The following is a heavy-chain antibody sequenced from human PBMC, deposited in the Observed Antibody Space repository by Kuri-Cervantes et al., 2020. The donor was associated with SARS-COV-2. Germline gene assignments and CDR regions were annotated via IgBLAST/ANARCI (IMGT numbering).Heavy chain of an antibody. Sequence: SETLSLTCTVSGGSISSRSYYWGWIRQPPGKGLEWVGNINYSGSTYYNPSLKSRITISVDTSKNQFSLKLSSVTAADTAVYYCARSEAWDDYYFDYWGQGTLVTVSS. V-gene: IGHV4-39*01. CDR1: GGSISSRSYY. CDR3: ARSEAWDDYYFDY. J-gene: IGHJ4*02. D-gene: IGHD3-3*01. CDR2: INYSGST.